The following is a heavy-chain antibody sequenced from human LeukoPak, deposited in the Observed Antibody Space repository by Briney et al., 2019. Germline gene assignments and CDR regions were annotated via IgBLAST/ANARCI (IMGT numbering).Heavy chain of an antibody. CDR3: ACHRDYYGSGSYLAFDI. Sequence: GASVKVSCKASGYTFTGYYMHWVRQAPGQGLAWMGWINPNSGGTNYAQKFQGRVTMTRDTSISTAYMELSRLRSDDTAVYYCACHRDYYGSGSYLAFDIWGQGTMVTVSS. J-gene: IGHJ3*02. CDR2: INPNSGGT. D-gene: IGHD3-10*01. V-gene: IGHV1-2*02. CDR1: GYTFTGYY.